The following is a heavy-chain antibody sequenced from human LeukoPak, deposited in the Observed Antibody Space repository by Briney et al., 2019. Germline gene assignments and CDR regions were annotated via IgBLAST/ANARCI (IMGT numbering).Heavy chain of an antibody. J-gene: IGHJ4*02. V-gene: IGHV3-49*03. D-gene: IGHD1-20*01. CDR3: TRERDNWSSDFDY. CDR1: GFTFGDYA. Sequence: GGSLRLSCTASGFTFGDYAMSWFRQAPGKGLEWVGFIRSKAYGGTTEYVASVKGRFTISRDDSKSIAYLQMNSLKTEDTAVYYCTRERDNWSSDFDYWGQGTLVTVSS. CDR2: IRSKAYGGTT.